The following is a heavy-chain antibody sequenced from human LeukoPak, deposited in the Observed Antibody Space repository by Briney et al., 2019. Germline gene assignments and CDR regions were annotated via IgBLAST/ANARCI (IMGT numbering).Heavy chain of an antibody. Sequence: GGSLRLSCAASGFIFSSHGMNWVRQAPGKGLEWVSGISPSGDITYYADSVKGRFTISRDNAKNSLYLQLNSLRAEDMAVYYCARDTYGSGSYYNAPLDYWGQGILVTVSS. CDR1: GFIFSSHG. CDR2: ISPSGDIT. V-gene: IGHV3-23*01. CDR3: ARDTYGSGSYYNAPLDY. J-gene: IGHJ4*02. D-gene: IGHD3-10*01.